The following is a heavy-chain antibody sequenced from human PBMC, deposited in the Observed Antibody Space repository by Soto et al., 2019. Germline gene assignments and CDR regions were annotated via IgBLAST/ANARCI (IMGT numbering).Heavy chain of an antibody. Sequence: PSETLSLTCTVSGGSISSGGYYWSWIRQHPGKGLEWIGYIYYSGNTYYNPSLKGRVTISVDTSKNQFSLKLSSVTAADTAVYYCARDRHYYGSGSPEYNWFDPWGQGTLVTVSS. CDR2: IYYSGNT. CDR1: GGSISSGGYY. CDR3: ARDRHYYGSGSPEYNWFDP. V-gene: IGHV4-31*03. J-gene: IGHJ5*02. D-gene: IGHD3-10*01.